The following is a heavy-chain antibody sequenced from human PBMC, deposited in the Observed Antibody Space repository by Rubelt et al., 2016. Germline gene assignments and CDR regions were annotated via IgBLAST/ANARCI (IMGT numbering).Heavy chain of an antibody. CDR2: IYHSGST. J-gene: IGHJ4*02. D-gene: IGHD6-19*01. CDR1: GYSISSGYY. Sequence: QVQLQESGPGLVKPSETLSLTCTVSGYSISSGYYWGWIRQPPGKGLEWIGSIYHSGSTYYNPSLKRRVTISVDTSKNQFALKLSYVTAADTAVYYCARDHSSGWYLEGFFDYWGQGTLVTVSS. V-gene: IGHV4-38-2*02. CDR3: ARDHSSGWYLEGFFDY.